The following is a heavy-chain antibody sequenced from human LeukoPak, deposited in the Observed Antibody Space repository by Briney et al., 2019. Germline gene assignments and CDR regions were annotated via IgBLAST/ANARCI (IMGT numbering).Heavy chain of an antibody. CDR1: GGSISSGDYY. Sequence: SQTLSLTCTVSGGSISSGDYYWSWIRQPPGKGLEWIGNIYYIGSTYYNPSLKSRVNISADTSKNQFSLKLSSVSAADTAVYYCARDQDDYSNPTRIRYFDYWGQGILVTVSS. D-gene: IGHD4-11*01. J-gene: IGHJ4*02. CDR2: IYYIGST. CDR3: ARDQDDYSNPTRIRYFDY. V-gene: IGHV4-30-4*01.